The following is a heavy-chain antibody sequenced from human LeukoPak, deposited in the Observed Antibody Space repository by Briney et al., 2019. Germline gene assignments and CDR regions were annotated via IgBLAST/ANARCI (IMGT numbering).Heavy chain of an antibody. D-gene: IGHD3-22*01. CDR1: GGSISSYY. CDR3: ARVDDSSGYFDP. CDR2: IYYSGST. Sequence: SETLSLTCTVSGGSISSYYWSWIRQPPGKGLEWIGYIYYSGSTNYNPSLKSRVTISVDTSKNQFSLKLSSVTAADTAVYYCARVDDSSGYFDPWGQGTLVTVSS. V-gene: IGHV4-59*01. J-gene: IGHJ5*02.